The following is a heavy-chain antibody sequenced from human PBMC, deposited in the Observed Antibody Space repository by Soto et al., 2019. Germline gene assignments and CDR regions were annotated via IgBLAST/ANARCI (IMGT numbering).Heavy chain of an antibody. Sequence: SETLSLTCTVSGGSISSGGYYWSWIRQHPGKGLEWIGYIYYSGSTYYNPSLKSRVTISVDTSKNQFSLKLSPVTAADTAVYYCARVGYSSSWYDFDYWGQGTLVTVSS. D-gene: IGHD6-13*01. CDR3: ARVGYSSSWYDFDY. CDR2: IYYSGST. CDR1: GGSISSGGYY. J-gene: IGHJ4*02. V-gene: IGHV4-31*03.